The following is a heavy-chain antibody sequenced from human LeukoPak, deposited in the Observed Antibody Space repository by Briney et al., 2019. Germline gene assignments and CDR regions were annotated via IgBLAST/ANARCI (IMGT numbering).Heavy chain of an antibody. CDR1: GFTFSSYS. CDR3: TSRPYDYVWGSYRYHNDAFDI. J-gene: IGHJ3*02. CDR2: ISSSSSYI. Sequence: GGSLRLSCAASGFTFSSYSMNWVRQAPGKGLEWVSSISSSSSYIYYADSVKGRFTISRDNAKNSLYLQMNSLRAEDTAVYYCTSRPYDYVWGSYRYHNDAFDIWGQGTMVTVSS. V-gene: IGHV3-21*01. D-gene: IGHD3-16*02.